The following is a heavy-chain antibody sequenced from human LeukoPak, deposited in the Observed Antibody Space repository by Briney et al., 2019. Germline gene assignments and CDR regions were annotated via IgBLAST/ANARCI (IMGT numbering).Heavy chain of an antibody. CDR3: TREHPYYDSSGYSDY. V-gene: IGHV3-49*03. CDR2: IRSKAYGGTT. Sequence: GGSLRLSCTASGFTFGDYAMSWFRQAPGKGLEWVGFIRSKAYGGTTEYAASVKGRFTTSRDDSKSIAYLQMNSLKTEDTAVYYCTREHPYYDSSGYSDYWGQGTLVTVSS. D-gene: IGHD3-22*01. CDR1: GFTFGDYA. J-gene: IGHJ4*02.